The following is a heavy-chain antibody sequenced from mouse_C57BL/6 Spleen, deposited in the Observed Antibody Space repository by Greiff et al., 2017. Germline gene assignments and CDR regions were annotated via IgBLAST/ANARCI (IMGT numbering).Heavy chain of an antibody. Sequence: EVKLQESGPGLVKPSQSLSLTCSVTGYSITSGYYWNWIRQFPGNKLEWMGYISYDGSNNYNPSLKNRISITRDTSKNQFFLKLNSVTTEDTATYYCARPYGNYDQGFAYWGQGTLVTVSA. CDR2: ISYDGSN. D-gene: IGHD2-1*01. CDR1: GYSITSGYY. V-gene: IGHV3-6*01. J-gene: IGHJ3*01. CDR3: ARPYGNYDQGFAY.